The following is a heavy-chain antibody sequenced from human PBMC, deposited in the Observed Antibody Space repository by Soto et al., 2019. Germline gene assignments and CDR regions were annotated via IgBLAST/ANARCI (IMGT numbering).Heavy chain of an antibody. CDR2: ISGSGDIT. CDR1: GFTFSSYA. CDR3: AKKTRLGELSPYYYYYGMDV. D-gene: IGHD3-16*02. V-gene: IGHV3-23*01. Sequence: GGSLRLSCAASGFTFSSYAMSWVRQAPGKGLEWVSTISGSGDITYYADSVKGRFTVSRDNSKNTLYLQMNSLRAEDTAVYYCAKKTRLGELSPYYYYYGMDVWGQGTTVTVSS. J-gene: IGHJ6*02.